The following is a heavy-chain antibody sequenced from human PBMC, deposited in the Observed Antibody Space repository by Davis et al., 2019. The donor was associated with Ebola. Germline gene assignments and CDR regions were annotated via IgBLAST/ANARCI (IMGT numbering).Heavy chain of an antibody. Sequence: PGGSLRLSCAASGFTFSSHAMSWVRQAPGQGLEWVSAIRGSGRTTYYADSVKGRFTISRDNSKNTLYLQMNSLRAGDTAVYYCAKGLVVIRDMLDYWGQGTLVTVSS. CDR3: AKGLVVIRDMLDY. CDR2: IRGSGRTT. CDR1: GFTFSSHA. V-gene: IGHV3-23*01. D-gene: IGHD3-22*01. J-gene: IGHJ4*02.